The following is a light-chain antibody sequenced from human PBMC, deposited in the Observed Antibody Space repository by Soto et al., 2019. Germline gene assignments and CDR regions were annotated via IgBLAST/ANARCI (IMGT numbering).Light chain of an antibody. CDR2: DAS. Sequence: DTQMTQSPSSVSAAVGDTVTITCRPSQGISVWLAWYQQKPGKAPKLLIYDASSLETGVPSRFSGSGSGTEFTLTISSLQPDDFATYYCQQYNSFWTFGQGTKVDIK. J-gene: IGKJ1*01. CDR3: QQYNSFWT. CDR1: QGISVW. V-gene: IGKV1-5*01.